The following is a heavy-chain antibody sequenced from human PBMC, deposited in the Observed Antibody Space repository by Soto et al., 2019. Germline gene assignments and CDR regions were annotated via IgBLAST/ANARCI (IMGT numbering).Heavy chain of an antibody. CDR2: ISAYNGNT. V-gene: IGHV1-18*01. D-gene: IGHD2-2*01. CDR3: AREDRRGSSNRCTAAP. CDR1: GYTFTIYG. Sequence: ASVKVSCKASGYTFTIYGISWVLQAPGQGLEWMGWISAYNGNTNYAQKLQGRVTMTTDTSTSTAYMELRSLRSDDTAVYYCAREDRRGSSNRCTAAPWGQGTPVTVAS. J-gene: IGHJ5*02.